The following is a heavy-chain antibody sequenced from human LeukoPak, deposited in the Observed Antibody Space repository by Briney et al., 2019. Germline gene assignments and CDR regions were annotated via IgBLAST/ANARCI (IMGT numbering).Heavy chain of an antibody. CDR2: ISGSGGST. CDR3: AKGPSAGGYYYDGSGYSGWFDP. Sequence: GGSLRLSCAASGFTFSSYGMSWVRQAPGKGLEWVSAISGSGGSTYYADSVKGRFTISRDNSKNTLYLQMNSLRAEDTAVYYCAKGPSAGGYYYDGSGYSGWFDPWGQGTLVTVSS. J-gene: IGHJ5*02. V-gene: IGHV3-23*01. D-gene: IGHD3-22*01. CDR1: GFTFSSYG.